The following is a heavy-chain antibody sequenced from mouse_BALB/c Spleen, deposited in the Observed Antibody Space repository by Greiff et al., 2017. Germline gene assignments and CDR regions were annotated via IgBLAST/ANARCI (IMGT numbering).Heavy chain of an antibody. CDR1: GYTFTDYA. D-gene: IGHD2-5*01. Sequence: QVQLQQSGAELVRPGVSVKISCKGSGYTFTDYAMHWVKQSHAKSLEWIGVISTYYGDASYNQKFKGKATMTVDKSSSTAYMELARLTSEDSAIYYCARGGSNYSYAMDYWGQGTSVTVSS. CDR3: ARGGSNYSYAMDY. CDR2: ISTYYGDA. V-gene: IGHV1S137*01. J-gene: IGHJ4*01.